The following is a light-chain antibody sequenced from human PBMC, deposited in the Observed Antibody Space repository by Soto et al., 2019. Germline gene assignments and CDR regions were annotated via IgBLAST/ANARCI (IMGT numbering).Light chain of an antibody. Sequence: DIQMTQSPSTLSASVGDRVTITCRASQSVGTWLAWYQQKPGKAPKLLIYKASRLGSGVPSRFSGSESGTEFTLTISNLQPDDFATYYCQQYHKFWTFGQGTKVEIK. V-gene: IGKV1-5*03. CDR3: QQYHKFWT. CDR1: QSVGTW. CDR2: KAS. J-gene: IGKJ1*01.